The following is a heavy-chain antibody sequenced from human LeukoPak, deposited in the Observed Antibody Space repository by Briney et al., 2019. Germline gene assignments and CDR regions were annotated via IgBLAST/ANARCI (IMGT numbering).Heavy chain of an antibody. D-gene: IGHD6-13*01. V-gene: IGHV3-30*02. J-gene: IGHJ1*01. CDR2: IRYDGSNK. CDR3: TFSSSWPRCFQH. Sequence: GGSLRLSCAASGFTFSSYGMHWVRQAPGKGLEWVAFIRYDGSNKYYADSVKGRFTISRDNSKNTLYLQMNSLRAEDTAVYYSTFSSSWPRCFQHWGQGTLVTVSS. CDR1: GFTFSSYG.